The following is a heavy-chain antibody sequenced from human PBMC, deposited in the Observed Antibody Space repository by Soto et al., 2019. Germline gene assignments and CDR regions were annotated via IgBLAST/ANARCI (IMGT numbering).Heavy chain of an antibody. CDR3: ARRARPDFYYMDV. D-gene: IGHD6-6*01. Sequence: ESGGGLAQPGGSLRLSCAASGFTLSGYAMDWVRQAPGKGLEYVSGVSSNGVGTYYANSVQGRFTISRDNSKNTVYLQMGSLRPEDMAVYYCARRARPDFYYMDVWGKGTTVTVSS. CDR2: VSSNGVGT. J-gene: IGHJ6*03. V-gene: IGHV3-64*01. CDR1: GFTLSGYA.